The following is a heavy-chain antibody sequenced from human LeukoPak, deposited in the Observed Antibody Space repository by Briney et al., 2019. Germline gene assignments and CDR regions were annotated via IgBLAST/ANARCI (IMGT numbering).Heavy chain of an antibody. CDR2: ISGYNGNT. J-gene: IGHJ6*03. D-gene: IGHD3-10*01. CDR3: ARSPLLWFGELLHWNYYYYMDV. CDR1: GYTFTSYG. Sequence: ASVKVSCKASGYTFTSYGISWVRQAPGQGLEWMGWISGYNGNTNYAQQKLQGRVTMTTDTSTSTAYMELRSLRSDDTAVYYCARSPLLWFGELLHWNYYYYMDVWGKGTTVTISS. V-gene: IGHV1-18*01.